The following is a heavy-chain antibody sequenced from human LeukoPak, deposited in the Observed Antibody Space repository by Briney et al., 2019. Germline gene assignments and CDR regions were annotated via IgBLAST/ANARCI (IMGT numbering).Heavy chain of an antibody. J-gene: IGHJ4*02. CDR1: GYTFTGYY. Sequence: ASVKVSCKASGYTFTGYYMHWVRQAPGQGLEWMGWINPNSGGTNYAQKFQGRVTMTRDTSISTAYMELSRLRSDDTAVYYCARGRTPYRPQIAGAGTSLAYWGQEPLVTVPP. V-gene: IGHV1-2*02. CDR3: ARGRTPYRPQIAGAGTSLAY. CDR2: INPNSGGT. D-gene: IGHD6-19*01.